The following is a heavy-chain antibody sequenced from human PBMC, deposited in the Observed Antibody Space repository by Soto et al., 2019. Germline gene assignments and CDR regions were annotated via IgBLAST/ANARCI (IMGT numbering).Heavy chain of an antibody. CDR3: AREEKDYVWGSYRSDD. Sequence: ASVKVSCKASGYTFTSYGISWVRQAPGQGLEWMGWISAYNGNTNYAQKLQGRVTMTTDTSTSTAYMALRSLRSDDTAVYYCAREEKDYVWGSYRSDDWGHGTLVTVSA. CDR2: ISAYNGNT. CDR1: GYTFTSYG. V-gene: IGHV1-18*01. J-gene: IGHJ4*01. D-gene: IGHD3-16*02.